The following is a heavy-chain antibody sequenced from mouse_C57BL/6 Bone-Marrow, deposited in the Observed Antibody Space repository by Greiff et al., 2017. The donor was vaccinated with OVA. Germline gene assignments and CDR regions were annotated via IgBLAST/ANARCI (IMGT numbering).Heavy chain of an antibody. CDR1: GYTFTSYW. D-gene: IGHD1-1*01. CDR3: TRGITTVVGGVDY. V-gene: IGHV1-5*01. J-gene: IGHJ2*01. CDR2: IYPGNSDT. Sequence: VQLQQSGTVLARPGASVKMSCKTSGYTFTSYWMHWVKQRPGQGLEWIGAIYPGNSDTSYNQKFKGKAKLTAVTSASTAYMELSSLTNEDSAVYYCTRGITTVVGGVDYWGQGTTLTVSS.